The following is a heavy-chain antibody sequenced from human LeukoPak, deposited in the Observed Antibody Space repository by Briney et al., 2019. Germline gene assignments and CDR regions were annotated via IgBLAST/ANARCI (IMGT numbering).Heavy chain of an antibody. Sequence: ASVKVSCKASHYSFTNYIITWVRQAPGQGLEWMGWISDHNGNTDYAQKLQGRVTMTTDTSTSTAYMELRSLRSEDTAVYYCARDRQDRRFDYWGQGTLVTVSS. CDR1: HYSFTNYI. CDR3: ARDRQDRRFDY. V-gene: IGHV1-18*04. J-gene: IGHJ4*02. CDR2: ISDHNGNT.